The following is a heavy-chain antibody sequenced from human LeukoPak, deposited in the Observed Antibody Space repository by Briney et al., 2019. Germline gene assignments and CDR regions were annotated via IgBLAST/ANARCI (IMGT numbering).Heavy chain of an antibody. V-gene: IGHV3-30*02. CDR2: IRYDGSNK. D-gene: IGHD2-15*01. CDR3: AKHGLPLVVISAPLDY. J-gene: IGHJ4*02. Sequence: GGSLRLPCAASGFTFRSYGMHWVRQAPGKGLEWVAFIRYDGSNKYYADSVKGRFTISRDNSKNTLYLQMNSLRAEDTAVYYCAKHGLPLVVISAPLDYWGQGTLVTVSS. CDR1: GFTFRSYG.